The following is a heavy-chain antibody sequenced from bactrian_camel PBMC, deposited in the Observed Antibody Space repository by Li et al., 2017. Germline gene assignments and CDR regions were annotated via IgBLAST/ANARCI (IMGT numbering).Heavy chain of an antibody. Sequence: HVQLVESGGGSVQPGESLKLTCKTSDFIFNVCQMHWYRQAPGKERELVSTIFAGGATTYADSVKGRFTSSRDNAKNTLYLQMNSLKPEDTAVYYCAASVAGRPDFGYWGQGTQVTVS. CDR1: DFIFNVCQ. CDR2: IFAGGAT. V-gene: IGHV3S53*01. CDR3: AASVAGRPDFGY. J-gene: IGHJ6*01. D-gene: IGHD6*01.